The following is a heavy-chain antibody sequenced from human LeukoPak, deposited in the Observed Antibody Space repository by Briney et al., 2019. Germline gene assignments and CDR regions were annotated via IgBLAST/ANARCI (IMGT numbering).Heavy chain of an antibody. D-gene: IGHD3-22*01. Sequence: SETLSLTCTVSGDSISGYYWSWLRQPPGKELEYIGYIFYTGSTKYNPSLKSRVTISVDTSKNQFSLKLSSVTAADTAVYYCARYSDYYDSSGYYAFDIWGQGTMVTVSS. J-gene: IGHJ3*02. CDR3: ARYSDYYDSSGYYAFDI. CDR1: GDSISGYY. CDR2: IFYTGST. V-gene: IGHV4-59*12.